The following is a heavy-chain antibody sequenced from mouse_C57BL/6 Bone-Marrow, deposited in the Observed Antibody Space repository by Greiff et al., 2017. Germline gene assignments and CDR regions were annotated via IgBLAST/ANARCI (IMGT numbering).Heavy chain of an antibody. CDR1: GFTFTDYY. J-gene: IGHJ3*01. CDR3: ARGVYYDYSWFAY. D-gene: IGHD2-4*01. V-gene: IGHV1-36*01. Sequence: EVKLVESGPVLVKPGPSVKISCKASGFTFTDYYMHWVKQSHGKSLEWIGLVYPYNGGTSYNQKFKGKATLTVDTSSSTAYMELNSLTSEDSAVYYCARGVYYDYSWFAYWGQGTLVTVSA. CDR2: VYPYNGGT.